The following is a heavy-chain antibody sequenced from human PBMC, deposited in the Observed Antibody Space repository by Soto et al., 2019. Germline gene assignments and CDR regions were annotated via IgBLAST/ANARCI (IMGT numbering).Heavy chain of an antibody. J-gene: IGHJ3*02. Sequence: QLHLVQSGAVVKKPGASVTVSCSASGYPVTAYYMHWVRQAPGRGLEWMGGINPATGAATYTQTLPGRVTIVRATSTSTVFMELSGLTSEDTAVFLCARGGGVGVAGSAAFDMWGQGTLVTVSS. V-gene: IGHV1-2*02. D-gene: IGHD3-3*01. CDR3: ARGGGVGVAGSAAFDM. CDR2: INPATGAA. CDR1: GYPVTAYY.